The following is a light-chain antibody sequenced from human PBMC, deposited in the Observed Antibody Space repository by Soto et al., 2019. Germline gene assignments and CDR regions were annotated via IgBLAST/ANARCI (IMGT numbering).Light chain of an antibody. Sequence: QSVLTQPPSVSGAPGQRVSISCTGSTSNIGAGYNVHWYQQFPGTAPKLLIYANNNRPSGVPDRFSGSKSGTSASLAITGLQAEDEAVYHCQSYDSSLGAYVFGSGTKVTVL. J-gene: IGLJ1*01. CDR1: TSNIGAGYN. CDR2: ANN. V-gene: IGLV1-40*01. CDR3: QSYDSSLGAYV.